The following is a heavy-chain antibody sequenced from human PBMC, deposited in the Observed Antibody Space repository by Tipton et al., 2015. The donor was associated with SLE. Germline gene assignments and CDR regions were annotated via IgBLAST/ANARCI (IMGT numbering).Heavy chain of an antibody. D-gene: IGHD6-25*01. CDR2: IYYSGST. Sequence: TLSLTCTVSGGSVSSGSYYWSWIRQPPGKGLEWIGYIYYSGSTNYNPSLRSRVTISVDTSKNQFSLKLSSVTAADTAVYYCARGITAANAFDIWGQGTMVTVSS. V-gene: IGHV4-61*01. CDR1: GGSVSSGSYY. J-gene: IGHJ3*02. CDR3: ARGITAANAFDI.